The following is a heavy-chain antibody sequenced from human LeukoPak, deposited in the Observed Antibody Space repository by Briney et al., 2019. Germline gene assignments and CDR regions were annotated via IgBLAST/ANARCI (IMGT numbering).Heavy chain of an antibody. J-gene: IGHJ6*02. CDR3: ARSNPDNYYSMDV. Sequence: ASVKVSCKASGYTFTSYAMNWVRRAPGQGLEWMGWINTNTGNPRYAQGSTGRFVFSLDISVSTAYLQISSLKAEDTAVYYCARSNPDNYYSMDVWGQGTTVTVSS. CDR1: GYTFTSYA. V-gene: IGHV7-4-1*02. CDR2: INTNTGNP.